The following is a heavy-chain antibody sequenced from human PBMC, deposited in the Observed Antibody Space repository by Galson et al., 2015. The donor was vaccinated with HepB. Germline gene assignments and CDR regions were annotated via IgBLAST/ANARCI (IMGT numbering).Heavy chain of an antibody. CDR3: ARQKWLEYFDY. D-gene: IGHD6-19*01. J-gene: IGHJ4*02. CDR2: IYYSGST. CDR1: GGSISSYY. V-gene: IGHV4-59*08. Sequence: ETLSLTCTVSGGSISSYYWSWIRQPPGKGLEWIGYIYYSGSTNYNPSLKSRVTISVDTSKNQFSLKLSSVTAADTAVYYCARQKWLEYFDYWGQGTLVTVSS.